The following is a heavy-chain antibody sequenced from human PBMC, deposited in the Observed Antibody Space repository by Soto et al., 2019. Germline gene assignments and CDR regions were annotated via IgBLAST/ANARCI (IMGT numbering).Heavy chain of an antibody. J-gene: IGHJ4*02. D-gene: IGHD4-17*01. CDR2: IYHSGST. CDR3: ARGVTTVTTIDY. CDR1: GGSISSGDYY. Sequence: SSETLSLTCTVSGGSISSGDYYWSWIRQPPGKGLEWIGYIYHSGSTYYNPSLKSRVTISVDRSKNQFSLKLSSVTAADTAVYYCARGVTTVTTIDYWGQGTLVTVSS. V-gene: IGHV4-30-2*01.